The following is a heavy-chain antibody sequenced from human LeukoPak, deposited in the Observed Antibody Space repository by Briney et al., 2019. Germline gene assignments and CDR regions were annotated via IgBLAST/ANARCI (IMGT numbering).Heavy chain of an antibody. V-gene: IGHV3-30*03. D-gene: IGHD2-21*01. CDR1: GFTFSSYG. CDR3: AREGSIAIHAFDI. J-gene: IGHJ3*02. Sequence: PGGSLRLSCAASGFTFSSYGMHWVRQAPGKGLEWVAVISYDGSNKYYADSVKGRFTISRDNSKNTLYLQMNSLRAEDTAVYYCAREGSIAIHAFDIWGQGTMVTVSS. CDR2: ISYDGSNK.